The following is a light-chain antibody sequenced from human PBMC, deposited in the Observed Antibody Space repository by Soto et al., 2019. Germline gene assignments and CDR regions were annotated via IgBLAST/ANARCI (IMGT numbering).Light chain of an antibody. CDR1: QGISSW. V-gene: IGKV1-5*03. J-gene: IGKJ5*01. CDR2: KAS. CDR3: QQYNSYPIT. Sequence: DIQMTQSPSTLSASVGDRVTITFRASQGISSWLAWYQQKPGKAPKLLIYKASSLESGVPSRFSGSGSGTEFTLTISSLQPDDFATYYCQQYNSYPITFGQGTRLEI.